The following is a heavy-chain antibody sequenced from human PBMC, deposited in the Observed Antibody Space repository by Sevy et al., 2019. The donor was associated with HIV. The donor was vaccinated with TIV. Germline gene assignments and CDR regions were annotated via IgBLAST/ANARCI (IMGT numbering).Heavy chain of an antibody. V-gene: IGHV4-38-2*01. Sequence: SETLSLTCAVSGYSISSGYYWGWIRQPPGKGLEWIGSIYHSGSTYYNPSLKSRVTISVDTSKNQFSLKLSSVTAADTAVDYCARILGVVGGGGAFDIWGQGTMVTVSS. CDR2: IYHSGST. CDR1: GYSISSGYY. D-gene: IGHD3-16*01. J-gene: IGHJ3*02. CDR3: ARILGVVGGGGAFDI.